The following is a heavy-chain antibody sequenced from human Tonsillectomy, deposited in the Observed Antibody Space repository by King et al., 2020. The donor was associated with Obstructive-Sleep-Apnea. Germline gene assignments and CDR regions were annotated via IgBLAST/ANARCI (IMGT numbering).Heavy chain of an antibody. CDR3: AKEGATVVTPAAFDI. CDR1: GFTFDDYA. Sequence: VQLVESGGGLVQPGRSLRLSCAASGFTFDDYAMHCVRQAPGKGLGWVSGISWNSGSIVYSDSVKGRFTISRDNAKNSLYLQMNSLRAEDTALYYCAKEGATVVTPAAFDIWGQGTMVTVSS. J-gene: IGHJ3*02. V-gene: IGHV3-9*01. D-gene: IGHD4-23*01. CDR2: ISWNSGSI.